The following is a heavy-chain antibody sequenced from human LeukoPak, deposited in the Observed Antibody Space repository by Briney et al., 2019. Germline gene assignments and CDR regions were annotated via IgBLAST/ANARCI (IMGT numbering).Heavy chain of an antibody. D-gene: IGHD5-18*01. CDR2: ISTSKNT. J-gene: IGHJ5*01. CDR3: AGDKGWGYRSESWFDS. V-gene: IGHV4-4*07. CDR1: GGSTSSYY. Sequence: SETLSLTCTVSGGSTSSYYWSWIRQPAGKGLEWIGRISTSKNTNYNPSLKSRVTMSVDTSKNQFSLKLSSVTAADTAVYYCAGDKGWGYRSESWFDSWGQGTLVTVSS.